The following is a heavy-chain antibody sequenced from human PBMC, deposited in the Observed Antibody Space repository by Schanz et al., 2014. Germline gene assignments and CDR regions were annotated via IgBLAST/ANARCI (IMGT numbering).Heavy chain of an antibody. Sequence: QVQLVESGGGVVQPGRSLRLSCATSGLNFDYYGMNWVRQAPGKGLEWVANIGYDGSEKYYVDSVKGRFTISRDNSKDTLYLQKSGLTPEDTAVYYCARGPIPIQGVPMDYWGQGTLVTVSS. CDR1: GLNFDYYG. J-gene: IGHJ4*02. D-gene: IGHD3-10*01. V-gene: IGHV3-33*08. CDR3: ARGPIPIQGVPMDY. CDR2: IGYDGSEK.